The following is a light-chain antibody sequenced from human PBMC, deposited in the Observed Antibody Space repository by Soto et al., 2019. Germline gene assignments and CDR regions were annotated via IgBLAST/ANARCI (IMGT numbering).Light chain of an antibody. J-gene: IGLJ3*02. CDR1: SSNIESNY. CDR3: ATWDDSLSGWV. Sequence: QSVVTQPPSASGTPGQRVTISCSGSSSNIESNYVYWYQQLPGTAPKLLIYSNNQRPSGVPDRFSGSKSGTSASLAISGLRSEDEADYYCATWDDSLSGWVFGGGTQLTVL. V-gene: IGLV1-47*02. CDR2: SNN.